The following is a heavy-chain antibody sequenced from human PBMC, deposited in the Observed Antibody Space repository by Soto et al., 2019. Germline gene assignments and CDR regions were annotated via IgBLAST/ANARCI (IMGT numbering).Heavy chain of an antibody. CDR1: GGTFSSYA. V-gene: IGHV1-69*13. Sequence: GASVKVSCKASGGTFSSYAISWVRQAPGQGLEWMGGIIPIFGTANYAQKFQGRVTITADESTSTAYMELSSLRSEDTAVYYCARSRYSYGYADYYYYGMDVWGQGTTVTVSS. J-gene: IGHJ6*02. D-gene: IGHD5-18*01. CDR2: IIPIFGTA. CDR3: ARSRYSYGYADYYYYGMDV.